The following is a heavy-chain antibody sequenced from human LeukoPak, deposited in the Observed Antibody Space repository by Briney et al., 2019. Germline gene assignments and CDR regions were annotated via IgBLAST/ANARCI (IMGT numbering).Heavy chain of an antibody. Sequence: GESLKISCKGSGYRFTTYWSGWVRQMPGKGLEWMGIINPGDSDTRYSPSFQGQVTISADKSISTAYLLWSSLKASDTAMYYCARHPITRYYDSSGYSAAGPDYWGQGTLVTVSS. CDR3: ARHPITRYYDSSGYSAAGPDY. D-gene: IGHD3-22*01. V-gene: IGHV5-51*01. J-gene: IGHJ4*02. CDR1: GYRFTTYW. CDR2: INPGDSDT.